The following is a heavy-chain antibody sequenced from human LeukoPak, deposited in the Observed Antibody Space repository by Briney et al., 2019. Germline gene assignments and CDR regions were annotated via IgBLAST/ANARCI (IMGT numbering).Heavy chain of an antibody. CDR1: GFTFSIYW. V-gene: IGHV3-7*01. CDR3: GGDRWKAFDC. Sequence: PGGSLTLSWPASGFTFSIYWMSWVRQPPGKGLEWVANIKEVGSEKYYVDSVTGRFTISSDNTKNSLHMQMNRFSVDDTAEYYCGGDRWKAFDCWGQGTLVTVSS. CDR2: IKEVGSEK. D-gene: IGHD1-1*01. J-gene: IGHJ4*02.